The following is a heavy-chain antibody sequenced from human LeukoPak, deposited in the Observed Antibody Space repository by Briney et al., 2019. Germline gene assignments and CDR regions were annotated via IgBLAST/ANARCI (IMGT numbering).Heavy chain of an antibody. CDR1: GGTFSSYA. D-gene: IGHD3-22*01. CDR2: IIPIFGTA. CDR3: ARGYDSSGYYPSRYYYYMDV. J-gene: IGHJ6*03. Sequence: SVKVSCKASGGTFSSYAISWVRQAPGQGLEWMGGIIPIFGTANYAQKFQGRVTITTYESTSTAYMELSSLRSEDTAVYYCARGYDSSGYYPSRYYYYMDVWGKGTTVTVSS. V-gene: IGHV1-69*05.